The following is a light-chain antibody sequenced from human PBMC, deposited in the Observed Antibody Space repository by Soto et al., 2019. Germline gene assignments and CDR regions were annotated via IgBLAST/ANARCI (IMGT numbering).Light chain of an antibody. CDR3: QKFNSDLFT. J-gene: IGKJ3*01. V-gene: IGKV1-13*02. Sequence: AIQLTQSPSSLSASVGDRVTITCRASQDINNALAWYQQKPGMAPSLLIYDASTLESGVPSRFSGSGSGTDFTLTISSLQPEDFATYYCQKFNSDLFTFGTGTKVYVK. CDR1: QDINNA. CDR2: DAS.